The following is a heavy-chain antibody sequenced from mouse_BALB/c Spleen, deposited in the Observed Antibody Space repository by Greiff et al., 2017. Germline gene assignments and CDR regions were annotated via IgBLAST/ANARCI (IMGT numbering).Heavy chain of an antibody. V-gene: IGHV3-2*02. Sequence: EVMLVESGPGLVKPSQSLSLTCTVTGYSITSDYAWNWIRQFPGNKLEWMGYISYSGSTSYNPSLKSRISITRDTSKNQFFLQLNSVTTEDTATYYCAREATATGAYWGQGTLVTVSA. CDR3: AREATATGAY. J-gene: IGHJ3*01. D-gene: IGHD1-2*01. CDR2: ISYSGST. CDR1: GYSITSDYA.